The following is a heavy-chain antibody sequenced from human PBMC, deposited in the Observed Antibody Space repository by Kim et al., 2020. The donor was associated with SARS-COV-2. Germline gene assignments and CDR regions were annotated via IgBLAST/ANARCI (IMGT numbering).Heavy chain of an antibody. CDR3: ARDPLGDGYSFSDY. CDR2: IYSDGRT. Sequence: GGSLRLSCAASELTVSSNHMNWVRQAPGKGLEWVSVIYSDGRTSYAGSVKGRFTISRDSSKNTVNLQMNSLRADDTAVYYCARDPLGDGYSFSDYWGQGTLVTVSS. D-gene: IGHD4-4*01. CDR1: ELTVSSNH. V-gene: IGHV3-53*01. J-gene: IGHJ4*02.